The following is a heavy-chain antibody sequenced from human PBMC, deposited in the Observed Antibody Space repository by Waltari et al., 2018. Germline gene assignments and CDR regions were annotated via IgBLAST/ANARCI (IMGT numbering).Heavy chain of an antibody. J-gene: IGHJ3*02. CDR2: IYYSGRT. D-gene: IGHD2-2*01. CDR3: ARRVPVANAFDM. V-gene: IGHV4-31*03. Sequence: QVQLQESGPGLVKPSQTLSLTCTVSGGSISSGGYYWSWIRQHPGKGLEWIGYIYYSGRTWYNPSLKSRVTMSIDTSKTRFALKLSSVTAADTAVYYCARRVPVANAFDMWGQGTMVTVSS. CDR1: GGSISSGGYY.